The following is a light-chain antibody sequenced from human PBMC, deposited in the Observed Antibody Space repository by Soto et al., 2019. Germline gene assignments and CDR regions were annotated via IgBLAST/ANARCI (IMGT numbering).Light chain of an antibody. Sequence: DIQMTQSPSSLSASVGDRVTITCRASQSISSYLNWYQQKPGKAPKLLIYAASSLQSGVPSRFSGSGSGTNFTLTISSWQPEDFATDYCKKSYSTPYTFGQGTRLEIK. CDR1: QSISSY. CDR3: KKSYSTPYT. CDR2: AAS. V-gene: IGKV1-39*01. J-gene: IGKJ5*01.